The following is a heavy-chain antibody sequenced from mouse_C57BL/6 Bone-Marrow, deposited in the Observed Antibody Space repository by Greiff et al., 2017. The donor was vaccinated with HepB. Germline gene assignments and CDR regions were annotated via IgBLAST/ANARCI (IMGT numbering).Heavy chain of an antibody. CDR3: AYDSYYFAY. D-gene: IGHD2-4*01. V-gene: IGHV1-81*01. J-gene: IGHJ2*01. CDR1: GYTFTSYG. Sequence: VQLVESGAELARPGASVKLSCKASGYTFTSYGISWVKQRTGQGLEWIGGIYPRSGNTYYNEKFKGKATLTADKSSSTAYMELRSLTSEDSAFYFCAYDSYYFAYWGQGTTLTVSS. CDR2: IYPRSGNT.